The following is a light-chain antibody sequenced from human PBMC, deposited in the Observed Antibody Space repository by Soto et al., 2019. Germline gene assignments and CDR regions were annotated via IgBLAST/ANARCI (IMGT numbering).Light chain of an antibody. V-gene: IGLV1-44*01. CDR2: SNN. CDR1: SSNIGSNS. Sequence: QSVLTQPPSASGTPGQRVTISCSGSSSNIGSNSVNWYQQLPGAAPKLLIYSNNQRPSGVPDRLSGSKSGTSASLAISGLQSEDEADYYCAAWDDSLNGREVFGTGTKLTVL. CDR3: AAWDDSLNGREV. J-gene: IGLJ1*01.